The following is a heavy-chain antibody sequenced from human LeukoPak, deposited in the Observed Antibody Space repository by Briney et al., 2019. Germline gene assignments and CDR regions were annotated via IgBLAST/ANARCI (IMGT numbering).Heavy chain of an antibody. D-gene: IGHD6-19*01. Sequence: PGGSLRLSCAASGFTFDDYAMHWVRQAPGKGLEWVSLISWDGGSTYYADSVKGRFTISRDNSKNSLYLQMNSLRAEDTALYYCAKDGNFGDSSGWGFDYWGQGTLVTVSS. J-gene: IGHJ4*02. CDR2: ISWDGGST. CDR1: GFTFDDYA. V-gene: IGHV3-43D*03. CDR3: AKDGNFGDSSGWGFDY.